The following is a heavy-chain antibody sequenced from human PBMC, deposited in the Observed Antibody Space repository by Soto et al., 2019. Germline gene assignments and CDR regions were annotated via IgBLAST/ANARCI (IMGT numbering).Heavy chain of an antibody. J-gene: IGHJ5*02. V-gene: IGHV3-9*01. CDR1: GSTIDDYA. D-gene: IGHD3-16*01. CDR3: GKYLSRGGLEA. Sequence: EVQVVKSGGGLVQPGGSLTLSCVVSGSTIDDYAMHWVRQVPGKGLEWVSGIFWVGGGTGYADSVKGRFTISRDRAKNSLSLQMTSLRIEDTAVYYCGKYLSRGGLEAWGQGTRVTVSS. CDR2: IFWVGGGT.